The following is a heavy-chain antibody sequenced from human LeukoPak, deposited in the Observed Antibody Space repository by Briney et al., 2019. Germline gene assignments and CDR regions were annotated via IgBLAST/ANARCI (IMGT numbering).Heavy chain of an antibody. V-gene: IGHV4-34*01. J-gene: IGHJ5*02. CDR2: INHSGST. CDR3: ARVGSGYSSSWLRGWFDP. CDR1: GGSFSGYY. D-gene: IGHD6-13*01. Sequence: PSETLSLTCAVYGGSFSGYYWSWIRQPPGKGLEWIGEINHSGSTNYNPSLKSRVTISVDTSKNQFSLKLSSVTAADTAVYYRARVGSGYSSSWLRGWFDPWGQGTLVTVSS.